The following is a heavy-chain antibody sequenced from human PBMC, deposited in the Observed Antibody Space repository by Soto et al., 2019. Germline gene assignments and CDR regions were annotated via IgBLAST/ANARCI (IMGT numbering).Heavy chain of an antibody. V-gene: IGHV3-23*04. J-gene: IGHJ4*02. Sequence: EVQLVESGGGLVQPRGFLRLSCAASGFTVSSNEMSWIRQAPGKGLEWVSSISGGSTYYADSRKGRFTISRDNSKNTLYLQMNSLRAEDTAVYYCAKDQGSSWYEIDYWGQGTLVTVSS. D-gene: IGHD6-13*01. CDR3: AKDQGSSWYEIDY. CDR2: ISGGST. CDR1: GFTVSSNE.